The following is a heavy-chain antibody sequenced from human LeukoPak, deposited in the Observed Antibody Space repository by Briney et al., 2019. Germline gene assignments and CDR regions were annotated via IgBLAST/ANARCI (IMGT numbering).Heavy chain of an antibody. CDR3: ARDGDIVVVITGAFDI. D-gene: IGHD3-22*01. CDR1: GFTFSSYA. J-gene: IGHJ3*02. Sequence: GGSLGLSCAASGFTFSSYAMHWVRQAPGKGLEWVAVISYDGSNKYYADSVKGRFTISRDNFKNTLYLQMNSLRAEDAAVYYCARDGDIVVVITGAFDIWGQGTMVTVSS. CDR2: ISYDGSNK. V-gene: IGHV3-30-3*01.